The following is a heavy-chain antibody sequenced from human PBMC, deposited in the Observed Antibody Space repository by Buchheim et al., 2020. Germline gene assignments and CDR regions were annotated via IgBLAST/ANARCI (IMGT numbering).Heavy chain of an antibody. J-gene: IGHJ5*02. V-gene: IGHV4-4*02. CDR2: IYHSGRT. D-gene: IGHD3-10*01. CDR1: GGSISSSNW. CDR3: ASQLVLDYGSGTRNWFDP. Sequence: QVQLQESGPGLVKPSGTLSLICVVSGGSISSSNWWSWVRQPPGKGLEWIGEIYHSGRTKYNPSLKSRVTISVDNSKNQFSLKLSSVTAADTAVYYCASQLVLDYGSGTRNWFDPWGQGTL.